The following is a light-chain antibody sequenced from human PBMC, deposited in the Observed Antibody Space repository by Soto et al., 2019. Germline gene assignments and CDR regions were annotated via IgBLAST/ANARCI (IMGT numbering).Light chain of an antibody. CDR2: DAS. CDR3: QQRGNWIT. Sequence: EIVLTQFQATLSLSPGERATLSCRASQSVSSYLAWYQQKPGQAPSILIYDASNRATGIPAWFSASGSGTDFTLTINSLELEASAFYYFQQRGNWITFGPGTRLEIK. CDR1: QSVSSY. J-gene: IGKJ5*01. V-gene: IGKV3-11*01.